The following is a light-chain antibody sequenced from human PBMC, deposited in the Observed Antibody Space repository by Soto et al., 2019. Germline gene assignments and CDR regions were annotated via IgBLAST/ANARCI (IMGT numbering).Light chain of an antibody. CDR3: QQRSNWPPVGLT. V-gene: IGKV3-11*01. J-gene: IGKJ4*01. CDR2: YAS. CDR1: QSVSSY. Sequence: EIVLTQSPATLSLSPGERATLSCRASQSVSSYLAWYQQKHGQAPRLLIYYASNRATGIPARFSGSGSGTDFTLTISSLEPEDFAVYYCQQRSNWPPVGLTCGGGTKVEIK.